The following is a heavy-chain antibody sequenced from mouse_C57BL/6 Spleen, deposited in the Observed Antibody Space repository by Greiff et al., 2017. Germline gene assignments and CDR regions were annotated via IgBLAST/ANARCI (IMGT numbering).Heavy chain of an antibody. CDR3: ARTEATVVAPKYFDV. J-gene: IGHJ1*03. Sequence: QVQLKQSGPGLVAPSQSLSITCTVSGFSLTSYAISWVRQPPGKGLEWLGVLWTGGGTNYNSALKSRLSISKDNSKSQVFLKMNSLQTDDTARYYCARTEATVVAPKYFDVWGTGTTVTVSS. CDR1: GFSLTSYA. CDR2: LWTGGGT. V-gene: IGHV2-9-1*01. D-gene: IGHD1-1*01.